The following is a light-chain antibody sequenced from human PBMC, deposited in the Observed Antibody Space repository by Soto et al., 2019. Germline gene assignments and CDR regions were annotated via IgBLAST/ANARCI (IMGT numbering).Light chain of an antibody. CDR3: QQSYRTQCT. J-gene: IGKJ2*02. CDR1: QSISSY. CDR2: AAS. Sequence: DIQMTQSPSSLSASVGDRVTITCRASQSISSYLNWYQQKPGKAPKLLIYAASSLQSGVPSRFSGSGSGTDFTLTISSLQPEDFATYYCQQSYRTQCTFGQGTKLEIK. V-gene: IGKV1-39*01.